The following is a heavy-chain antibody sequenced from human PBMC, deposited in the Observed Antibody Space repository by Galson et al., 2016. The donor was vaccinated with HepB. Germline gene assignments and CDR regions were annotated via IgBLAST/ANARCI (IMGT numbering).Heavy chain of an antibody. Sequence: SLRLSCAASGFTFSNYAMSWVRQAPGKGLEWVSGISDSGGSTYFADSVMGRFTISRDKFKNKPYLQMNSLRAEDTAVYYCAKEGRDILTGYYNGDAFDIWGQGTMVTVSS. CDR2: ISDSGGST. V-gene: IGHV3-23*01. CDR3: AKEGRDILTGYYNGDAFDI. J-gene: IGHJ3*02. CDR1: GFTFSNYA. D-gene: IGHD3-9*01.